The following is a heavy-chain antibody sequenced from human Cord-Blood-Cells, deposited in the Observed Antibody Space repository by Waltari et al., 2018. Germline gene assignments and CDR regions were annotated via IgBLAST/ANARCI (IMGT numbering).Heavy chain of an antibody. CDR2: IKQDGSEK. D-gene: IGHD5-18*01. CDR3: ARAPRGYSYGIDY. V-gene: IGHV3-7*01. J-gene: IGHJ4*02. Sequence: EVQLVESGGGLVQPGGPLRLSCAASGFTFSSYWMSWVRQAPGKGLEWVANIKQDGSEKYYVDSVKGRFTISRDNAKNSLYLQMNSLRAEDTAVYYCARAPRGYSYGIDYWGQGTLVTVSS. CDR1: GFTFSSYW.